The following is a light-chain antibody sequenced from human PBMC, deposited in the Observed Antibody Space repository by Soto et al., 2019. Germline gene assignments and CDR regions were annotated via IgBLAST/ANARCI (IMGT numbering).Light chain of an antibody. CDR3: ETWDNNPVV. CDR1: SGHSSYT. J-gene: IGLJ2*01. CDR2: LEGSGNY. Sequence: QAVVTQSSSASASLGSSVKLTCTLSSGHSSYTIAWHQQQPGKAPRYLMKLEGSGNYRKGSGVPDRFSGSSSGADRYLTISDLQSEDEADYYCETWDNNPVVFGGGTKVTVL. V-gene: IGLV4-60*03.